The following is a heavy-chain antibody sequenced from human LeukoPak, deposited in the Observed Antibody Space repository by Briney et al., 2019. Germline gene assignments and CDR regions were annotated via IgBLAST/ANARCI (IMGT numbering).Heavy chain of an antibody. J-gene: IGHJ4*02. V-gene: IGHV4-61*02. CDR2: IYTSGST. D-gene: IGHD6-13*01. Sequence: PSETLSLTCTVSGGSISSGSYYWSWIRQPAGKGLEWIGRIYTSGSTNYNPSLKSRVTISVDTSKNQFSLKLSSVTAADTAVYYCARGYPAAGTDYFDYWGQGTLVTVSS. CDR3: ARGYPAAGTDYFDY. CDR1: GGSISSGSYY.